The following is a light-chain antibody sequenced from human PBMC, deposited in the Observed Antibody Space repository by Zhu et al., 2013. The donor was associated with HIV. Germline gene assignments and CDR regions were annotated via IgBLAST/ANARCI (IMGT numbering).Light chain of an antibody. CDR3: QQFGGSPLFS. V-gene: IGKV3-20*01. CDR1: QGVAIDS. J-gene: IGKJ2*01. CDR2: GAS. Sequence: DIVLTQSPGTLSLSPGDRATLSCRASQGVAIDSLAWYQQKPGQAPRLLIYGASSRATGVPDRFRGSGSGADFTLTINRLEPEDFAIYYCQQFGGSPLFSFGQGT.